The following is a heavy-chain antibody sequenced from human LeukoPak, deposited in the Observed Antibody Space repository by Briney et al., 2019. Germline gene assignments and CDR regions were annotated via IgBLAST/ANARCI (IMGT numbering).Heavy chain of an antibody. D-gene: IGHD3-16*01. CDR2: IYHSGST. CDR3: ARFASYDYVWGSYNGFDY. Sequence: PGGSLRLSCADSGLTISNNWMSWVRQAPGKGLEWIGEIYHSGSTNYNPSLKSRVTISVDKSKNQFSLKLSSVTAADTAVYYCARFASYDYVWGSYNGFDYWGQGTLVTVSS. V-gene: IGHV4-4*02. CDR1: GLTISNNW. J-gene: IGHJ4*02.